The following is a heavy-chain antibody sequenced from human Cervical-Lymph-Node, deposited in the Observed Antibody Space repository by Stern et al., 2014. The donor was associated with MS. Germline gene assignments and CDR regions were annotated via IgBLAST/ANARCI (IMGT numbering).Heavy chain of an antibody. CDR3: ARAYVDTATFYYYGMDV. CDR1: GGSVSSGSYY. CDR2: IYYSGST. V-gene: IGHV4-61*01. Sequence: QLVQSGPGLVKPSETLSLTCTVSGGSVSSGSYYWSWIRQPPGKGLEXIGYIYYSGSTNYNPSLKSRVTISVDTSKNQFSLKLSSVTAADTAVYYCARAYVDTATFYYYGMDVWGQGTTVTVSS. D-gene: IGHD5-18*01. J-gene: IGHJ6*02.